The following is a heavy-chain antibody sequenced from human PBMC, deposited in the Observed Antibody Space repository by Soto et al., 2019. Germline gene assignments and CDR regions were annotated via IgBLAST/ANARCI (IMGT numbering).Heavy chain of an antibody. CDR2: INAGNGNT. CDR1: GYTFTGYA. J-gene: IGHJ4*02. Sequence: QVQLVQSGAEEKKPGASVKVSCKASGYTFTGYAMHWVRQAPGQRLQWMGWINAGNGNTKYSQKFQGRVTITRDTSESTAYMELSSLRSEDTAVYYCARAVSVAADFDYWGQGTLVTVSS. V-gene: IGHV1-3*05. D-gene: IGHD6-19*01. CDR3: ARAVSVAADFDY.